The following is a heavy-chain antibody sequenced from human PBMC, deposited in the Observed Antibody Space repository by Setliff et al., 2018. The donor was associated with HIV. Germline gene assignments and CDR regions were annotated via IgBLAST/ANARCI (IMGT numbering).Heavy chain of an antibody. D-gene: IGHD2-21*01. J-gene: IGHJ4*02. CDR3: ATDPRRLSY. CDR1: GFTFINYE. V-gene: IGHV3-48*03. CDR2: ISGGGGKT. Sequence: GGSLRLSCTASGFTFINYEMNWVRQAPGKGLEWVSAISGGGGKTDYADSVKGRFTISRDNAKNSLYLQMNSLRAEDTAVYYCATDPRRLSYWGQGTLVTVSS.